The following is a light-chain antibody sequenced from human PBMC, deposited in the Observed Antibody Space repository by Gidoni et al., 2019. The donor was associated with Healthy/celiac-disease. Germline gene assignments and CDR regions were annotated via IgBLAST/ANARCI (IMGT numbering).Light chain of an antibody. CDR3: QAWDSSTGV. CDR2: QDS. V-gene: IGLV3-1*01. CDR1: KLGDKY. Sequence: SYELTQAPSLSVSPGQTASITCSGDKLGDKYACWYQQKPGQSPVLVIYQDSKRPSGIPERFSGSNSGNTATLTISGTQAMDEADYYCQAWDSSTGVFGTGTKVTVL. J-gene: IGLJ1*01.